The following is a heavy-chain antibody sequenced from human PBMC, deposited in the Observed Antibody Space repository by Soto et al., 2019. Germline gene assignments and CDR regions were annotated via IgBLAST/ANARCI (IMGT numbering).Heavy chain of an antibody. CDR2: ITDVGDPT. Sequence: ESLKISCAASGFTFGTYAMNWVRQAPGKGLEWVSTITDVGDPTYYADSVKGRFTISRDNSKNTLFLQMNSLRAADTAVYFCARGHYYYGMDVWGQGITVTVSS. CDR3: ARGHYYYGMDV. J-gene: IGHJ6*02. CDR1: GFTFGTYA. V-gene: IGHV3-23*01.